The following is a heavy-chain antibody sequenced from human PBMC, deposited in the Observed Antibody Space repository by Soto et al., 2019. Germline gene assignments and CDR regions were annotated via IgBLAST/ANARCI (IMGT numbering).Heavy chain of an antibody. Sequence: QITLKESGPALVKSTQTLTLTCTFSGFSLTTDGEGVSWVRQSPGEALEWIALIYWDDDERYSPSLKTRLTMTKDISRNPVVLVMTRMGPVDTGTYFCAHSTNLITVYAQVGDFDYWGQGT. CDR1: GFSLTTDGEG. CDR2: IYWDDDE. V-gene: IGHV2-5*02. CDR3: AHSTNLITVYAQVGDFDY. J-gene: IGHJ4*02. D-gene: IGHD1-26*01.